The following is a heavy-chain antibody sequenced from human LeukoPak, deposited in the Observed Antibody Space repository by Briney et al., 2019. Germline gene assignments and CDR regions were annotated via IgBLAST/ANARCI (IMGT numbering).Heavy chain of an antibody. CDR2: ISWNSGSI. D-gene: IGHD6-19*01. V-gene: IGHV3-9*01. CDR1: GFTFDDYA. CDR3: ASDSSGWYNGFDY. J-gene: IGHJ4*02. Sequence: GRSLRLSCAASGFTFDDYAMHWVRQAPGKGLEWVSGISWNSGSIGYADSVKGRFTISRDNAKNSLYLQMNSLRAEDTAVYYCASDSSGWYNGFDYWGQGTLVTVSS.